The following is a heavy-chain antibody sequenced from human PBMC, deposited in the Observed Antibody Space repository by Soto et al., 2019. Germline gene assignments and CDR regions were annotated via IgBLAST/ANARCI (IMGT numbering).Heavy chain of an antibody. CDR1: GGSFSGYY. CDR2: INHSGST. D-gene: IGHD3-9*01. CDR3: ARGYYDILTGYYPPDY. V-gene: IGHV4-34*01. Sequence: TCAVYGGSFSGYYWSWIRQPPGKGLEWIGEINHSGSTNYNPSLKSRVTISVDTSKNQFSLKLSSVTAADTAVYYCARGYYDILTGYYPPDYWGQGTLVTVSS. J-gene: IGHJ4*02.